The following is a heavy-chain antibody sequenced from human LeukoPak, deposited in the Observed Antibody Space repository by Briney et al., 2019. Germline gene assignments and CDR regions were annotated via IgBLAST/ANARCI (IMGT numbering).Heavy chain of an antibody. J-gene: IGHJ4*02. Sequence: SETLSLTCTVSGGSISSYYWSWIRQHPGKGLEWIGYIYYSGSTYYNPSLKSRVTISVDTSKNQFSLKLSSVTAAGTAVYYCARVGSPPLLDYWGQGTLVTVSS. CDR2: IYYSGST. D-gene: IGHD3-10*01. V-gene: IGHV4-59*06. CDR3: ARVGSPPLLDY. CDR1: GGSISSYY.